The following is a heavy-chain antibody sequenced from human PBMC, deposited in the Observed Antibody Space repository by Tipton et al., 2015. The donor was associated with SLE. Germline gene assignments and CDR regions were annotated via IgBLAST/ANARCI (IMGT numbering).Heavy chain of an antibody. CDR2: IKSKTDGGTA. CDR1: GLIFSDTW. V-gene: IGHV3-15*01. D-gene: IGHD3-3*01. Sequence: SLRLSCAASGLIFSDTWMAWVRQAPGKGLEWVGRIKSKTDGGTADYAAPVKGRFSISRDDSTHTLYLDIDRLKVEDTALYYCARATFHLYYDFWSGYPERYYYMDVWGKGTTVTVSS. CDR3: ARATFHLYYDFWSGYPERYYYMDV. J-gene: IGHJ6*03.